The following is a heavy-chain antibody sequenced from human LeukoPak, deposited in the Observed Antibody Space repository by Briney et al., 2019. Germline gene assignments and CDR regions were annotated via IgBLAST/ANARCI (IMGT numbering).Heavy chain of an antibody. J-gene: IGHJ6*02. CDR1: GVSISRYY. CDR2: IYYSGST. D-gene: IGHD3-22*01. Sequence: SETLSLTCTVSGVSISRYYWSWIRQPPGKGLEWIGYIYYSGSTNYNPSLKSRVTISVDTSKNQFSLKLSSVTAADTAVYYCARHPPVSYDSRRYYYYGMDVWGQGTTVTVSS. CDR3: ARHPPVSYDSRRYYYYGMDV. V-gene: IGHV4-59*01.